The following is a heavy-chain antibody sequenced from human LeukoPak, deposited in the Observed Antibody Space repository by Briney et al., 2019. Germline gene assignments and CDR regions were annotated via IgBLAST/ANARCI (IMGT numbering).Heavy chain of an antibody. Sequence: GRSLRLSCAASGFTVSSNYMSWVRQAPGKGLEWVSVIYSGGSTYYADSVKGRFTISRDNSKNTLYLQMNSLRAEDTAVYYCARDPIVVVTEKAFDIWGQGTMVTVSS. D-gene: IGHD2-21*02. CDR1: GFTVSSNY. J-gene: IGHJ3*02. CDR3: ARDPIVVVTEKAFDI. V-gene: IGHV3-66*01. CDR2: IYSGGST.